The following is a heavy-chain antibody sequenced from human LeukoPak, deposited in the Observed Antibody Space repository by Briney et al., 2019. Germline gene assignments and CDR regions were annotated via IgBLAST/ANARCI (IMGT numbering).Heavy chain of an antibody. D-gene: IGHD5-12*01. CDR1: GASISNEY. CDR3: ARRARAIDN. J-gene: IGHJ4*02. Sequence: KPSETLSLTCTVSGASISNEYWSWIRQSPGKGLEWIGFIYYSGSTNYNPSLKSRVTISVDTSKNQFSLKLSSVTATDTAVYYCARRARAIDNWGQGTLVTVSS. CDR2: IYYSGST. V-gene: IGHV4-59*08.